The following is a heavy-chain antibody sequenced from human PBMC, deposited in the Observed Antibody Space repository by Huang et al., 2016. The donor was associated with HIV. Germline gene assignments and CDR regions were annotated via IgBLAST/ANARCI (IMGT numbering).Heavy chain of an antibody. CDR2: SKSDGSST. J-gene: IGHJ4*02. Sequence: EVQLVESGGGLVQPGGSLRLSCAASGFPFSSYWMHWVRQVPGKGLVWVSHSKSDGSSTSYADSGKGRFTISRDNAKNTLYLQMNRLRAEDTAVYYWARGSRQGKYYYGSGTAYWGQGTLVTVSS. V-gene: IGHV3-74*01. CDR3: ARGSRQGKYYYGSGTAY. CDR1: GFPFSSYW. D-gene: IGHD3-10*01.